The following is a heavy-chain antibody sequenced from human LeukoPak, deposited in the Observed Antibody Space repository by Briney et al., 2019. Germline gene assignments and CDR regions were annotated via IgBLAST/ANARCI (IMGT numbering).Heavy chain of an antibody. J-gene: IGHJ4*02. CDR1: GGSFSGYY. CDR3: ARGGGYYDFWSGYYPSDY. CDR2: INHSGST. D-gene: IGHD3-3*01. Sequence: SETLSLTCAVYGGSFSGYYWSWIRQPPGKGLEWIGEINHSGSTNYNPSLNSRVTISVDTSKNQFSLKLSSVAAADTAVYYCARGGGYYDFWSGYYPSDYWDQGTLVTVSS. V-gene: IGHV4-34*01.